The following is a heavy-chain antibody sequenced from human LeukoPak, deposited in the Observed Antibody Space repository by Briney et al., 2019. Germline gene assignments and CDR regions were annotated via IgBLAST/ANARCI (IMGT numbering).Heavy chain of an antibody. V-gene: IGHV3-23*01. CDR1: GFTFSSYA. J-gene: IGHJ4*02. CDR2: ISGSGGST. CDR3: AKAGPYSSGWYERFFDY. D-gene: IGHD6-19*01. Sequence: GRSLRLSCAASGFTFSSYAMSWVRQAPGKGLEWVSAISGSGGSTYYADSVKGRFTISRDNSKNTLYLQMNSLRAEDTAVYYCAKAGPYSSGWYERFFDYWGQGTLVTVSS.